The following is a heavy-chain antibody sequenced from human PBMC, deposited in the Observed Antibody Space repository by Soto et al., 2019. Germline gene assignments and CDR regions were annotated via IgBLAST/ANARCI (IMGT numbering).Heavy chain of an antibody. CDR2: ISDDGRNK. D-gene: IGHD5-18*01. CDR1: GFTFSSYA. CDR3: ARDGAGYPRGWFDP. Sequence: GGSLRLSCAASGFTFSSYAMHWVRQAPGKGLEWVAVISDDGRNKYYEDSWKGRFTIPRDNSKNTLYLQMNSLRAEETVVYYGARDGAGYPRGWFDPRGQGTRVTVSS. J-gene: IGHJ5*02. V-gene: IGHV3-30*04.